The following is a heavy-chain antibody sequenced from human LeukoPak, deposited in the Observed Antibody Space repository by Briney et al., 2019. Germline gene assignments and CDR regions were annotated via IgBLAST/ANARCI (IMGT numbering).Heavy chain of an antibody. V-gene: IGHV4-38-2*02. CDR3: VREGAVPGIDP. Sequence: SETLSLTCAVSGYSITRGFSWGWIRQPPGKGLQWIAAISYDGSTDYKSTLQSRLTISRDTSKNEFSLRLTSVTATDTAVYYCVREGAVPGIDPWGRGTLVTVSS. CDR1: GYSITRGFS. J-gene: IGHJ5*02. CDR2: ISYDGST. D-gene: IGHD3-16*01.